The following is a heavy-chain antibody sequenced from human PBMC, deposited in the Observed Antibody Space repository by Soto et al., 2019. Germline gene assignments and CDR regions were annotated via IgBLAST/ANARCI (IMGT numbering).Heavy chain of an antibody. J-gene: IGHJ4*02. CDR1: GGTFSSYA. Sequence: ASVKVSCKASGGTFSSYAISWVRQAPGQGLEWMGGIIPIFGTAIYAQKFQGRVTITADESTSTAYMELSSLRSEDTAVYYCARDYVPYSSGPPGGLGYWGQGTLVTVSS. V-gene: IGHV1-69*13. CDR3: ARDYVPYSSGPPGGLGY. CDR2: IIPIFGTA. D-gene: IGHD6-19*01.